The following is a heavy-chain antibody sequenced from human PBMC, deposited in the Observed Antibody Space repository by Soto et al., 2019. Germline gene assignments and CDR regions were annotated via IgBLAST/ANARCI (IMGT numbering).Heavy chain of an antibody. D-gene: IGHD3-10*02. CDR2: INPKIGDT. Sequence: QVRLVQSGAEVKEPGDSVRVSCEASGYTFTAYHIHWVRQAPGQGLEWMGWINPKIGDTGYAQDFQGRVSMTSDMSSSTVYMELSRLTSDDTAIYYCARNMDYYYGRGSGNGHGVWGQGTTVTVFS. V-gene: IGHV1-2*02. CDR3: ARNMDYYYGRGSGNGHGV. CDR1: GYTFTAYH. J-gene: IGHJ6*02.